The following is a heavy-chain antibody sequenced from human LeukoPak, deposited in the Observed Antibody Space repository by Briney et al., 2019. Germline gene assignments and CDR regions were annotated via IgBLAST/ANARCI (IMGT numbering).Heavy chain of an antibody. V-gene: IGHV4-39*07. CDR2: IYNSGST. D-gene: IGHD4-17*01. CDR1: GGSITSSTYY. Sequence: SETLSLTCTVSGGSITSSTYYWGWIRQPPGKGLEWIGSIYNSGSTYYTPSLKSRVTISVDTSKNQFSLKLSSVTAADTAVYYCARDRGDYVSSPYWYFDLWGRGTLVTVFS. CDR3: ARDRGDYVSSPYWYFDL. J-gene: IGHJ2*01.